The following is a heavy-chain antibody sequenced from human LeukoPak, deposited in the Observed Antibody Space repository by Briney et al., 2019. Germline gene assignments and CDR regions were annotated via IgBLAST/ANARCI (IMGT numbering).Heavy chain of an antibody. J-gene: IGHJ6*02. Sequence: ASVKVSCKASGYTFTSYYMHWVRQAPGQGLEWMGIINPSGGSTSYAQKFQGRVTMTRDTSISTAYMELSRLRSDDTAVYYCARWGVPPGMDVWGQGTTVTVSS. CDR1: GYTFTSYY. D-gene: IGHD3-16*01. V-gene: IGHV1-46*01. CDR3: ARWGVPPGMDV. CDR2: INPSGGST.